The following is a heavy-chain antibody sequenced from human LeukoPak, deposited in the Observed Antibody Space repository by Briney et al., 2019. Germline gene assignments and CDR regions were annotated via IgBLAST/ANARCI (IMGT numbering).Heavy chain of an antibody. V-gene: IGHV3-20*04. J-gene: IGHJ6*02. CDR2: INWNGGST. CDR1: GFTFDDYG. D-gene: IGHD3-10*01. Sequence: GGSLRLSCAASGFTFDDYGMSWVRQAPGEGLEWVSGINWNGGSTGYADSVKGRFTISRDNSKNTLYLQMNSLRAEDTAVYYCAKGAALSGFGELPPLYYYYGMDVWGQGTTVTVSS. CDR3: AKGAALSGFGELPPLYYYYGMDV.